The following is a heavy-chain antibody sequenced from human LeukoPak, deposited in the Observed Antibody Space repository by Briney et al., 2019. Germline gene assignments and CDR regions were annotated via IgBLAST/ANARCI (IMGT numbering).Heavy chain of an antibody. CDR1: GFTVSSNY. CDR2: IYSGGST. J-gene: IGHJ3*02. CDR3: ARAIPDAFDI. V-gene: IGHV3-66*01. Sequence: PGGSLRLSCAASGFTVSSNYMSWVRQAPGKGLEWVSVIYSGGSTYYADSVKGRFTISRDSSKNTLYLQMNSLRAEDTAVYYCARAIPDAFDIWGQGTMVTVSS.